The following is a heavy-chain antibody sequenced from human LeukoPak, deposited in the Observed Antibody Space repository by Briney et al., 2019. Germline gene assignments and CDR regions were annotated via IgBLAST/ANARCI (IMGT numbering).Heavy chain of an antibody. V-gene: IGHV1-69*01. Sequence: SVKVSCKASGGTFSSYAISWVRQAPGQGLEWMGGIIPIFGTANYAQKFQGRVTITADDSTSTAYMELSSLRSEDTAVYYCARVGYCSSTSCDEGAFDIWGQGTMVTVSS. J-gene: IGHJ3*02. CDR2: IIPIFGTA. CDR3: ARVGYCSSTSCDEGAFDI. D-gene: IGHD2-2*01. CDR1: GGTFSSYA.